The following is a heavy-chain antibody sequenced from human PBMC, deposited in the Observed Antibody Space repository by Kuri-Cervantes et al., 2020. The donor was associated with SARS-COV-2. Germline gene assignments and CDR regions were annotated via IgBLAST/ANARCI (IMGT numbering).Heavy chain of an antibody. Sequence: GGSLRLSCAASGFTFSSYNMNWVRQAPGKGLEWVSYISASSSTIYYADSVKGRFTISRDNSKNTLYLQMNSLRAEDTAVYYCATVFGRPDIWGQGTMVTVSS. CDR1: GFTFSSYN. D-gene: IGHD1-14*01. CDR2: ISASSSTI. CDR3: ATVFGRPDI. V-gene: IGHV3-48*01. J-gene: IGHJ3*02.